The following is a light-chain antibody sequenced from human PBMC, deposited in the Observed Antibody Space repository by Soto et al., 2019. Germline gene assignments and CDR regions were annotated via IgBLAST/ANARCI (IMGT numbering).Light chain of an antibody. CDR1: QSISSY. Sequence: DIQMTQSPSSLSASVGDRVTITCRSSQSISSYLNWYQQKPGKAPKLLIYTASSLQSGVPSRFSGNGSGTEFTLTISSLQPDDFATYYCQQYNTYSTFGQGTRLEIK. V-gene: IGKV1-39*01. CDR2: TAS. J-gene: IGKJ5*01. CDR3: QQYNTYST.